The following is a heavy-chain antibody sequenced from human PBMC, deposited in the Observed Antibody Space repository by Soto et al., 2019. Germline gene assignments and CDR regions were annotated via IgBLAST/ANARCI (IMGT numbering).Heavy chain of an antibody. Sequence: QVQLVESGGGVVQPGRSLRLSCAASGFTFNNYAMHWVRQAPGKGLEWVAVISYDGFKKYYADSVKGRFTISRDISKNTLYLQMNTLRAEDTAIYYCARDLEVGARVDYWGQGTLVTVSS. CDR2: ISYDGFKK. CDR3: ARDLEVGARVDY. V-gene: IGHV3-30-3*01. CDR1: GFTFNNYA. J-gene: IGHJ4*02.